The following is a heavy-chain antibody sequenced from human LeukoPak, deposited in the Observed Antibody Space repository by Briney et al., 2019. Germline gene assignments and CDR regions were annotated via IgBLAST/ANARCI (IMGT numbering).Heavy chain of an antibody. CDR2: INHSGST. Sequence: PSETLSLTCAVYGGSFSGYYWSWTRQPPGKGLEWIGEINHSGSTNYNPSLKSRVTISVDTSKNQFSLKLSSVTAADTAVYYCARTDEPRRYYDSSGYFLLHAFDIWGQGTMVTVSS. J-gene: IGHJ3*02. CDR3: ARTDEPRRYYDSSGYFLLHAFDI. CDR1: GGSFSGYY. D-gene: IGHD3-22*01. V-gene: IGHV4-34*01.